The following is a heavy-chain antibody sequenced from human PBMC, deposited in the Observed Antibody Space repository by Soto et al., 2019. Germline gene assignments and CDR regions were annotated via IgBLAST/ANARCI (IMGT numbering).Heavy chain of an antibody. CDR2: INPNSGDT. V-gene: IGHV1-2*04. CDR3: ARDLFPVTTFLASYYGMYI. Sequence: ASVKVSCKASGYSFTGYYIHWVRQAPGQGLEWMGWINPNSGDTNYAQKFQGWVTMTRDTSIGTAYMELSRLPSDDTAVYFCARDLFPVTTFLASYYGMYIWGQGTTVTVSS. D-gene: IGHD4-4*01. CDR1: GYSFTGYY. J-gene: IGHJ6*02.